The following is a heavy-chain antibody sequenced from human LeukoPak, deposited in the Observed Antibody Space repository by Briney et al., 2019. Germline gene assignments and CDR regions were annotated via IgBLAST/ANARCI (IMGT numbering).Heavy chain of an antibody. CDR3: TSTLKRWLQVEGYFDY. D-gene: IGHD5-24*01. Sequence: PGGSLRLSCAASGFTFSSYILSCVPHAPGRGLECVSHISSSGTYVYYADSVKGRFTISRDNAKSSLYLKMNRLSAEHTTLYYITSTLKRWLQVEGYFDYWGQGTLVTVSS. J-gene: IGHJ4*02. CDR1: GFTFSSYI. V-gene: IGHV3-21*01. CDR2: ISSSGTYV.